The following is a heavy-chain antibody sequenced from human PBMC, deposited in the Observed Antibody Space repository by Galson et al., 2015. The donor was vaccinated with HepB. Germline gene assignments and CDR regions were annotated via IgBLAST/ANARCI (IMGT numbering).Heavy chain of an antibody. J-gene: IGHJ6*03. V-gene: IGHV1-69*01. CDR1: GGTFSSYA. CDR3: ARRESGYYDSSGYYSYYYYMDV. Sequence: KVSCKASGGTFSSYAISWVRQAPGQGLEWMGGIIPIFGTANYAQKFQGRVTITADESTSTAYMELSSLRSEDTAVYYCARRESGYYDSSGYYSYYYYMDVWGKGTTVTVSS. D-gene: IGHD3-22*01. CDR2: IIPIFGTA.